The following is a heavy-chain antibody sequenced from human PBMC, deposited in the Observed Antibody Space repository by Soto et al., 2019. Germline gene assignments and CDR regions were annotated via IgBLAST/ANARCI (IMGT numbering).Heavy chain of an antibody. D-gene: IGHD1-1*01. CDR3: ARGQSAVDVFFPTPVPFDP. CDR2: IFPGDSDT. Sequence: HGESLKISCKGSGYSFTSSWLGWVRQMPGKGLEWMGIIFPGDSDTRYSPSFQGQVTISADKSISTAYLQWSSLKASDTAMYYCARGQSAVDVFFPTPVPFDPWGPGTPVTVSS. CDR1: GYSFTSSW. V-gene: IGHV5-51*01. J-gene: IGHJ5*02.